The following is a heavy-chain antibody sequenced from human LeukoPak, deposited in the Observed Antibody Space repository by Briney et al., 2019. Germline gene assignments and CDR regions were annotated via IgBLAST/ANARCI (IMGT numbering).Heavy chain of an antibody. J-gene: IGHJ6*02. D-gene: IGHD3-10*01. Sequence: PGGSLRLSCAASGFTFSNYDMHWVRQATGKGLEWVSAIGTAGDTYYLGSVKGRFTISRENAKNSLYLQMNSRRAEDTAVYYCARGSGPRYGLDVWGQGTTVTVSS. CDR2: IGTAGDT. CDR3: ARGSGPRYGLDV. V-gene: IGHV3-13*01. CDR1: GFTFSNYD.